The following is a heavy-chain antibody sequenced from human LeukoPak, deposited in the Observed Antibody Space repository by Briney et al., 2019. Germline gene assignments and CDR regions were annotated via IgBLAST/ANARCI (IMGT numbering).Heavy chain of an antibody. D-gene: IGHD2-2*01. V-gene: IGHV4-61*01. J-gene: IGHJ6*03. CDR3: ARTTEGYCRSTSCYGFYYSYYMDV. CDR2: IYYSGST. Sequence: PSETLSLTCTVSGYSISSGYYWSWIRQPPGKGLEWIGYIYYSGSTNYNPSLKSRVTISVDTSKNQFSLKLSSVTAADTAVYYCARTTEGYCRSTSCYGFYYSYYMDVWGKGTTVTISS. CDR1: GYSISSGYY.